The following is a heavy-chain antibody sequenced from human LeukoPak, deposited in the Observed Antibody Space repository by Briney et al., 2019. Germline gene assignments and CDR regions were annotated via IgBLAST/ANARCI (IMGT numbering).Heavy chain of an antibody. J-gene: IGHJ4*02. Sequence: GGSLRLSCAASGFTFSSYGMHWVRQAPGKGLEWVAVISYDGSNKYYADSVKGRFTISRDNSKNTLFLQMNSLRAEDTAVYYCARRAGAYSHPYDYWGQGTLVTVSS. CDR2: ISYDGSNK. CDR1: GFTFSSYG. V-gene: IGHV3-30*03. CDR3: ARRAGAYSHPYDY. D-gene: IGHD4/OR15-4a*01.